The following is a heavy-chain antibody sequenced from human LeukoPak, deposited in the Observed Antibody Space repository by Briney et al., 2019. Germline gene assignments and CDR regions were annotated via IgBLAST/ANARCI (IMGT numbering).Heavy chain of an antibody. J-gene: IGHJ3*02. D-gene: IGHD3-22*01. CDR1: GFTFDDYG. V-gene: IGHV3-20*04. CDR2: INWNGGST. CDR3: ARKTTYYYDSSGYEGAFDI. Sequence: PGGSLRLSCAASGFTFDDYGMSWVRHAPGKGLEWDSGINWNGGSTVYADSVKGRFTISRDNAKNSLYLQMNSLRAEDTALYYCARKTTYYYDSSGYEGAFDIWGQGTMVTVSS.